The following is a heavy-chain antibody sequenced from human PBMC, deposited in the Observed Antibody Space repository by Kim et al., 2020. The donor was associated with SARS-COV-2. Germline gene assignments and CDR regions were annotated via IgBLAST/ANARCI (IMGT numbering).Heavy chain of an antibody. D-gene: IGHD2-15*01. V-gene: IGHV3-30-3*01. CDR3: SRDHCPRLTGLTYYYYG. Sequence: GGSLRLSCAASGFTFSSSAIHWVRQAPGKGLEWVGVISYNGSSKNIAYAAKVRGTISIDNDKNTHSLQMNSHSAEATAMYYYSRDHCPRLTGLTYYYYG. CDR1: GFTFSSSA. CDR2: ISYNGSSK. J-gene: IGHJ6*01.